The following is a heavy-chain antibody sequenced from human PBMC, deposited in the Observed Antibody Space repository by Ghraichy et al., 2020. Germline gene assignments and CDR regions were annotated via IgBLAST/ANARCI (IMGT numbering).Heavy chain of an antibody. CDR3: SGSSGYNLLDDY. D-gene: IGHD3-22*01. Sequence: GSLRLSCAASGFTVSSNYMSWVRQAPGKGLEWVSVIYSGGSTYYADSVKGRFTISRDNSKNTLYLQMNSLRAEDTAVYYCSGSSGYNLLDDYRGQGTLVTVSS. V-gene: IGHV3-66*01. CDR1: GFTVSSNY. J-gene: IGHJ4*02. CDR2: IYSGGST.